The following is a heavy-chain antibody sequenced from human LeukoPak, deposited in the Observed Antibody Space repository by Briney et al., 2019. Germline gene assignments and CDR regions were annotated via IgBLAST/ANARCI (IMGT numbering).Heavy chain of an antibody. D-gene: IGHD1-26*01. J-gene: IGHJ4*02. CDR3: ARSFGGTYYFDY. CDR1: GFTFSPYW. Sequence: GGSVRLSCAASGFTFSPYWMHWVRQAPGKGLVWVSHINSGGSSTSYADSVKGRFTISRDNAKNTLFLQMHSLRADDTAVYYCARSFGGTYYFDYWGQGTLVAVSS. CDR2: INSGGSST. V-gene: IGHV3-74*01.